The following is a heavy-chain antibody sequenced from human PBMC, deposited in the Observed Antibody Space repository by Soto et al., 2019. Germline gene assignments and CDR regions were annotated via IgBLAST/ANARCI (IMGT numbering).Heavy chain of an antibody. CDR1: GFTFSSYA. J-gene: IGHJ4*02. V-gene: IGHV3-23*01. CDR3: AEVFVLRFLEWLLYDY. Sequence: GGSLRLSCAASGFTFSSYAMSWVRQAPGKGLEWVSAISGSGGSTYYADSVKGRFTISRDNSKNTLYLQVNSLRAEDTAVYYCAEVFVLRFLEWLLYDYWGQGTLVTVSS. CDR2: ISGSGGST. D-gene: IGHD3-3*01.